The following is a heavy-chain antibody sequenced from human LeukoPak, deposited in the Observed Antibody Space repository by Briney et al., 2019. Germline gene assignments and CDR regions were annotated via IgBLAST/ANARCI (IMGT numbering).Heavy chain of an antibody. CDR2: ISAYNGNT. V-gene: IGHV1-18*01. Sequence: GASLKVSCKASGYTFTSYGISWVRQAPGQRLEWMGWISAYNGNTNYAQELQGRVTMTTDTSTSTAHMELRSLRSDDTAVYYCARDQPVTTFSGRGSAYGMDVWGQGTTVTVSS. J-gene: IGHJ6*02. CDR1: GYTFTSYG. D-gene: IGHD4-11*01. CDR3: ARDQPVTTFSGRGSAYGMDV.